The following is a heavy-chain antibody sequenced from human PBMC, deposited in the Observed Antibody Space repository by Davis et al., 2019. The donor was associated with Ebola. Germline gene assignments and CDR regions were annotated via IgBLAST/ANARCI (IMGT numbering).Heavy chain of an antibody. CDR3: ATSRAYSYEI. CDR1: GFTFSYHR. J-gene: IGHJ4*02. V-gene: IGHV3-48*01. D-gene: IGHD5-12*01. Sequence: GESLKISCEASGFTFSYHRMSWIRQVPGNGLEWLSYIAVSGVDYAESVKGRFTISRDNAKNSLYLQMDNLRAEDTAVYFCATSRAYSYEIWGQGTLVTVSS. CDR2: IAVSGV.